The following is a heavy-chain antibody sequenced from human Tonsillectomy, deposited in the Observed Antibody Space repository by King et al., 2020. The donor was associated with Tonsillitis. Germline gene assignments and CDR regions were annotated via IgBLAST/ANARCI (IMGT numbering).Heavy chain of an antibody. D-gene: IGHD3-22*01. Sequence: QLQESGPGLVKPSETLSFTCTVSGDSISSYYWSWIRQPPGKGLEWIGYIYYSGSTNYNPSLKSRVTISVDTSKNQFSLKLSSVTAADTAVYYCARHYYDSSGYKAYFDYWGQGTLVTVSS. CDR3: ARHYYDSSGYKAYFDY. CDR1: GDSISSYY. V-gene: IGHV4-59*08. J-gene: IGHJ4*02. CDR2: IYYSGST.